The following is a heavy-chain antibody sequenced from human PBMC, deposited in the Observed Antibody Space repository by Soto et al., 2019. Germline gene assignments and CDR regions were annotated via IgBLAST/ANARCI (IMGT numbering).Heavy chain of an antibody. Sequence: GGSLRLSCAASGFTFSSYAMHWVRQAPGKGLEYVSAISSNGGSTYYADSVKGRFTISRDNSKNTLYLQMSSLRAEDTAVYYCVKDWPGYSSSWGYPRDWGQGTLVTVSS. CDR3: VKDWPGYSSSWGYPRD. CDR2: ISSNGGST. V-gene: IGHV3-64D*06. J-gene: IGHJ1*01. CDR1: GFTFSSYA. D-gene: IGHD6-13*01.